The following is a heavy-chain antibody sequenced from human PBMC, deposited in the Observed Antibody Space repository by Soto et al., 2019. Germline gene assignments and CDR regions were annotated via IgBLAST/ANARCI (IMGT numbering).Heavy chain of an antibody. V-gene: IGHV1-18*01. Sequence: ASVKVSCKASGGTFSSYAISWVRQAPGQGLEWMGWIIANNGNTDYAQKLQGRVTMTTDTSTSTAYMELRSLRSDDTAVYYCARGGPYYYDSSGYYEPPSPWGQGALVSVSS. CDR2: IIANNGNT. CDR1: GGTFSSYA. CDR3: ARGGPYYYDSSGYYEPPSP. J-gene: IGHJ5*02. D-gene: IGHD3-22*01.